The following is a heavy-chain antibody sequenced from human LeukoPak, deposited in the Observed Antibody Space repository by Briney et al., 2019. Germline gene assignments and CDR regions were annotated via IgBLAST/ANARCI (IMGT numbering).Heavy chain of an antibody. CDR2: INPSGGST. CDR3: AISSHRGLDY. CDR1: GYTFTSYY. Sequence: GASVTVSCTASGYTFTSYYMHWVRQAPGQGLEWMGIINPSGGSTSYAQKFQGRVTMTRDTSTSTVYMELSSLRSEDTAVYYCAISSHRGLDYWGQGTLVTVSS. V-gene: IGHV1-46*01. J-gene: IGHJ4*02. D-gene: IGHD2-2*01.